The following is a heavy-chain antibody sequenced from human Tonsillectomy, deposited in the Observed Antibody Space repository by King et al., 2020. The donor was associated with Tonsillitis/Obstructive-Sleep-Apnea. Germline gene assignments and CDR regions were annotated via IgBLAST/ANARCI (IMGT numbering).Heavy chain of an antibody. CDR2: IYSGGST. V-gene: IGHV3-53*01. CDR3: AREVGGIAAAGFDY. J-gene: IGHJ4*02. Sequence: VQLVESGGGLIQPGGSLRLSCAASGFTVSSNYMSWVRQAPGKGLEWVSVIYSGGSTYYADSVKGRFTISRDNSKNTLYPQMNSLRAEDTAVYYCAREVGGIAAAGFDYWGQGTLVTVSS. D-gene: IGHD6-13*01. CDR1: GFTVSSNY.